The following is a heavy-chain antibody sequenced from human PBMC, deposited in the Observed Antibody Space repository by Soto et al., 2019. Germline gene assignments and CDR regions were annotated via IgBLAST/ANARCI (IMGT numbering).Heavy chain of an antibody. Sequence: QVQLVESGGGLVKPGGSLRLSCAASGFTFSDYYMSWIRQAPGKGLEWVSYISSSSSYTNYADSVKGRFTISRDNAKNSMYLQMNSLSAEDTAVYYCARAVDTAMVSVSYYYYGMDVWGQGTTVTVSS. CDR2: ISSSSSYT. CDR3: ARAVDTAMVSVSYYYYGMDV. CDR1: GFTFSDYY. D-gene: IGHD5-18*01. J-gene: IGHJ6*02. V-gene: IGHV3-11*06.